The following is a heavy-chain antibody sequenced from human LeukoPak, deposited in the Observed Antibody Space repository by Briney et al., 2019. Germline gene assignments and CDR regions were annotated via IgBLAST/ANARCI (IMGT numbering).Heavy chain of an antibody. J-gene: IGHJ5*02. V-gene: IGHV4-38-2*02. CDR3: AREGRQGGPVSWFDP. Sequence: SETLSLTCAVSAAYFSSAYFWGWIRQAPGKGLQWLGSISHSGWTDYNPSLKSRVTLSLDTSKNQFSLRLTSLTAADTAVYYCAREGRQGGPVSWFDPWGQGTLVTVSS. CDR1: AAYFSSAYF. D-gene: IGHD3-16*01. CDR2: ISHSGWT.